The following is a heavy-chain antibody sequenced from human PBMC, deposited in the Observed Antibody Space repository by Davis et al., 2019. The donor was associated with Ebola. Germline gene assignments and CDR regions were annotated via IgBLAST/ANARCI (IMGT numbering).Heavy chain of an antibody. V-gene: IGHV1-18*01. D-gene: IGHD2-15*01. Sequence: AASVKVYCKASGYTFTSYDINWVRQATGQGLEWMGWIAAYNGYTNYVQNFQGRVTMTIDPSASTAYMELRSLRSDDTAVYYCARVVDTWRVVDDYWGQGTLVTVSS. CDR2: IAAYNGYT. J-gene: IGHJ4*02. CDR1: GYTFTSYD. CDR3: ARVVDTWRVVDDY.